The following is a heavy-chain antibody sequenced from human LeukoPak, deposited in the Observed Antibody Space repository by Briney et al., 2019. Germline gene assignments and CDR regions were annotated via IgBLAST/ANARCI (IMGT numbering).Heavy chain of an antibody. CDR2: IYPGDSDT. CDR1: GYSFTSYW. D-gene: IGHD2-21*02. J-gene: IGHJ3*02. Sequence: GESLKISCKGSGYSFTSYWIGWVRQMPGKGLEWMGIIYPGDSDTRYSPSFQGQVTISADKSISTAYLQWSSLKASDSAMYYCARIAYCGGDCYSDAFDIWGQGTMVTVSS. V-gene: IGHV5-51*01. CDR3: ARIAYCGGDCYSDAFDI.